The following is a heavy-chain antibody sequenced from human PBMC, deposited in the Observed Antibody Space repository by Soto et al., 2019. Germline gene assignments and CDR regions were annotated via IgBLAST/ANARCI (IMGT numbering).Heavy chain of an antibody. D-gene: IGHD1-7*01. Sequence: SETLSLTCTVSGGSISSGGYYWSWIRQHPGKGLEWIGYIYYSGSTYYNPSLKSRVTISVDTSKNQFSLKLSSVTAADTAVYYCARAGNWNSKNFDYWGQGTLVTVSS. CDR2: IYYSGST. CDR1: GGSISSGGYY. CDR3: ARAGNWNSKNFDY. V-gene: IGHV4-31*03. J-gene: IGHJ4*02.